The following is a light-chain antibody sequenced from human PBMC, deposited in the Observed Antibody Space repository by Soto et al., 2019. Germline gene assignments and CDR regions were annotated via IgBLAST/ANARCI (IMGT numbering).Light chain of an antibody. J-gene: IGKJ2*01. CDR3: QQYDSCMYA. Sequence: EIRMYQSPAAVSVSTGERATLSCRASQSVRNNLAWYQQRPGQAPRLLMYGASTRPSGIPARFTGGGSGTDFTLTITSLQSEDFAVYYCQQYDSCMYALGQGTKVDI. CDR1: QSVRNN. V-gene: IGKV3-15*01. CDR2: GAS.